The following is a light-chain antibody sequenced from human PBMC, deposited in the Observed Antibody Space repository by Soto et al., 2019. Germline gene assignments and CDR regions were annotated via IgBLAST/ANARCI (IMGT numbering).Light chain of an antibody. Sequence: DIQLTQSPSFLSASVGDRVPITCRASQGISSYLAWYQQKPGKAPKLLIYTASTLQGGVPSRFSVSGSGTEFTLTISTLQPEDVATYYCQQVKGYPLTFGGGTKVEIK. CDR1: QGISSY. J-gene: IGKJ4*01. CDR3: QQVKGYPLT. V-gene: IGKV1-9*01. CDR2: TAS.